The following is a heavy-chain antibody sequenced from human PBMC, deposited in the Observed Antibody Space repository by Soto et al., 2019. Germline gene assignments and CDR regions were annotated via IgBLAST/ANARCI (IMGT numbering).Heavy chain of an antibody. CDR3: ARYAYCCSTSCAMGGYYFDY. CDR1: GGSISSGGYY. J-gene: IGHJ4*02. Sequence: QVQLQESGPGLVKPSQTLSLTCTVSGGSISSGGYYWSWIRQHPGKGLEWIGYIYYSGSTYYNPSLRSRGTISVDTSKNQFSLKLSSVTAADTAVYYCARYAYCCSTSCAMGGYYFDYWGQGTLVTVSS. CDR2: IYYSGST. D-gene: IGHD2-2*01. V-gene: IGHV4-31*03.